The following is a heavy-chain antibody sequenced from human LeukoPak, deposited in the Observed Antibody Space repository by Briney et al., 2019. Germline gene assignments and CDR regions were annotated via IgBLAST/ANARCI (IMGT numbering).Heavy chain of an antibody. CDR3: AREYNSSSGFEDAFDI. CDR1: GFTFSSYS. V-gene: IGHV3-21*01. CDR2: ISSSSSYI. D-gene: IGHD6-6*01. J-gene: IGHJ3*02. Sequence: GGPLRLSCAASGFTFSSYSMNWVRQAPGKGLEWVSSISSSSSYIYYADSVKGRFTISRDNAKNSLYLQMNSLRAEDTAVYYCAREYNSSSGFEDAFDIWGQGTMVTVSS.